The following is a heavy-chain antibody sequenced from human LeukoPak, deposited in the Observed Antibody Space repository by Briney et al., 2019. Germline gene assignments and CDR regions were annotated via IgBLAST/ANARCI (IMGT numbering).Heavy chain of an antibody. J-gene: IGHJ3*02. D-gene: IGHD1-1*01. Sequence: SETLSLTCTVSGGSISSSSYYWGWIRQPPGKGLEWIGSIYYSGSTYYNPSLKSRVTISVDTSKSQFSLKLSSVTAADTAVYYCARDRTTGTTGDDAFDIWGQGTMVTVSS. CDR1: GGSISSSSYY. CDR2: IYYSGST. CDR3: ARDRTTGTTGDDAFDI. V-gene: IGHV4-39*07.